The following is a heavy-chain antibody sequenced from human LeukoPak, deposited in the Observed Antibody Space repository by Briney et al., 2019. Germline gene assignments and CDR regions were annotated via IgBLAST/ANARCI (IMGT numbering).Heavy chain of an antibody. Sequence: GGSLRLSCAASGFTFRSYAMHWVRQAPGKGLEWVGVILYDGSNQYYADSVKGRFTISRDNSKNTLYLQMNSLRPEDTAVYYCAKRPDDYSYSMDVWGQGTTVTVSS. CDR3: AKRPDDYSYSMDV. J-gene: IGHJ6*02. CDR1: GFTFRSYA. V-gene: IGHV3-30-3*01. CDR2: ILYDGSNQ.